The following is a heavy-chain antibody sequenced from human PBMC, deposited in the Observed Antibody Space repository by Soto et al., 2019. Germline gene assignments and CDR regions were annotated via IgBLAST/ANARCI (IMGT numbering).Heavy chain of an antibody. CDR1: GGSIRTYY. Sequence: QVQLQESGPGLVKPSETLSLTCTVSGGSIRTYYWNWIRQPPGKGLEWIGYMYYGGSTNYNPSLKSRVTVSGDTAKNDCSLKLTSVTAADTAVYYCARSTGYGDSYFDSWGRGTLVTVSS. CDR3: ARSTGYGDSYFDS. V-gene: IGHV4-59*01. CDR2: MYYGGST. D-gene: IGHD4-17*01. J-gene: IGHJ4*02.